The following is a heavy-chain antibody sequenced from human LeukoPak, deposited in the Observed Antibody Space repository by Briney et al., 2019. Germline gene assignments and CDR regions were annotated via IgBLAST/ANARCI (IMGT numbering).Heavy chain of an antibody. D-gene: IGHD5-12*01. CDR2: IYHSGST. J-gene: IGHJ3*02. Sequence: PSETLSLTCAVSGYSISSGYYWGWIRQPPGKGLEWIGSIYHSGSTAYNPSLKSRVTISVDTSKNQFSLKLSSVTAADTAVYYCARDTLDSGYPWAFDIWGQGTMVTVSS. CDR3: ARDTLDSGYPWAFDI. V-gene: IGHV4-38-2*02. CDR1: GYSISSGYY.